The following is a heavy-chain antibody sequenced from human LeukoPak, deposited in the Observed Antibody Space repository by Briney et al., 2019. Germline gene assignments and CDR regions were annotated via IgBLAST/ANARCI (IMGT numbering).Heavy chain of an antibody. D-gene: IGHD6-19*01. V-gene: IGHV4-61*02. CDR3: ARAPSSGWQSGGWFDP. CDR2: ISSSGST. Sequence: SQTLSLTCTVSGDSISSGDYYWSWIRQPAGKGLEWIGRISSSGSTNYNPSLKSRVTISVDTSKNQFSLKLSSVTAADTAVYYCARAPSSGWQSGGWFDPWGQGTLVTVSS. J-gene: IGHJ5*02. CDR1: GDSISSGDYY.